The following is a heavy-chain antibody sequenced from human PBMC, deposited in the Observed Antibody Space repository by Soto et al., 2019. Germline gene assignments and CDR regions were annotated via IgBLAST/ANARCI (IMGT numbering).Heavy chain of an antibody. CDR3: ARHLPRRWSDYYGMDV. J-gene: IGHJ6*02. Sequence: EVQLVESGGGLVQPGGSLRLSCAASGFTVSSNYMSWVRQAPGKGLEWVSVIYSDGSTYYADSVKGRFTISRHNFKNTLYLQMNSLRPEDMAVYYCARHLPRRWSDYYGMDVWGQGTTVTVSS. D-gene: IGHD2-15*01. V-gene: IGHV3-53*04. CDR2: IYSDGST. CDR1: GFTVSSNY.